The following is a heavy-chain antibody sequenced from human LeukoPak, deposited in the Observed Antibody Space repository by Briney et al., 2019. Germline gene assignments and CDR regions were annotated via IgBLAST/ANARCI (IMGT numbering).Heavy chain of an antibody. Sequence: PGESLRLSCAASGFTFSSYTMSWVRQAPGKGLEWLSVLHSGGRTYYADSVKGRFTISRDNSKNTVFLQMNSLRAEDTAVYYCARESVYYDSDGLVYWGQGTLVTVSS. CDR3: ARESVYYDSDGLVY. V-gene: IGHV3-53*01. J-gene: IGHJ4*02. CDR2: LHSGGRT. D-gene: IGHD3-22*01. CDR1: GFTFSSYT.